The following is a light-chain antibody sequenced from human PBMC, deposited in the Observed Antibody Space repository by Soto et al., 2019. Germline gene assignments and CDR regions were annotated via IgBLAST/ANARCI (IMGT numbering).Light chain of an antibody. CDR1: SSDVGGYNY. J-gene: IGLJ1*01. V-gene: IGLV2-14*01. CDR2: EVS. Sequence: QSALTQPASVSGCPGQSITISCTGTSSDVGGYNYVSWYQQHPGKAPKPMIYEVSNRPSGVSNRFSGSKSGNTASLTISGLQAEDEADYYCSSYTSSTTYVFGTGTKVTVL. CDR3: SSYTSSTTYV.